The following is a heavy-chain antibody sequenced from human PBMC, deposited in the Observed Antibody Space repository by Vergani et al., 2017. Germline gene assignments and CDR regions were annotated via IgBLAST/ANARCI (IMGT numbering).Heavy chain of an antibody. CDR2: INYSGST. V-gene: IGHV4-61*01. CDR1: GGSASSGSYY. CDR3: ARSRAAVAGWGLD. J-gene: IGHJ4*02. Sequence: QVQLQESGPGLVKPSETLSLTCTVSGGSASSGSYYWTWIRQPPGKGLEWIGYINYSGSTNYNPSLKSLVTIALDTSKKQFSLKLSSVTAADTAVYYCARSRAAVAGWGLDWGQGTLVTVSS. D-gene: IGHD6-19*01.